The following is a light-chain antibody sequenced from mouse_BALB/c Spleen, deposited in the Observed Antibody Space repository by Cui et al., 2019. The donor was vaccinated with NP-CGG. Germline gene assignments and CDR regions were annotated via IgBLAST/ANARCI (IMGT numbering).Light chain of an antibody. CDR2: GTN. V-gene: IGLV1*01. Sequence: QAVVTQESALTTSPGETVTLTCRSSTGAVTTSNYANWVQGKPVHLFTGLIGGTNNRAPGVPARFSGSLIGDKAALTITGTQTEDEAIYFCARWYSNHWVFGGGTKLTVL. CDR1: TGAVTTSNY. J-gene: IGLJ1*01. CDR3: ARWYSNHWV.